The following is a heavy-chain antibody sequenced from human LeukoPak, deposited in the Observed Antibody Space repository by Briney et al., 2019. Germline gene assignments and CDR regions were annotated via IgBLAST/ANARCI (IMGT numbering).Heavy chain of an antibody. V-gene: IGHV3-23*01. J-gene: IGHJ6*02. Sequence: GGSLRLSCAASGFTFSSYAMSWVRQAPGKGLEWVSAISGSGGSTYYADSVKGRFTISRDNSKNTLYLQMNSLRAEDTAVYYCAKDRNYYDSTVERATYGLDVWGQGTTVTVSS. CDR2: ISGSGGST. D-gene: IGHD3-22*01. CDR3: AKDRNYYDSTVERATYGLDV. CDR1: GFTFSSYA.